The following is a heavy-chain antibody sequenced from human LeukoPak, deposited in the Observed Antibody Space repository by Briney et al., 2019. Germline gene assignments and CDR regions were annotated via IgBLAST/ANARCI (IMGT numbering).Heavy chain of an antibody. CDR1: GGSISSSSYY. V-gene: IGHV3-53*01. J-gene: IGHJ4*02. Sequence: EPSETLSLTCTVSGGSISSSSYYWGWIRQPPGKGLEWVSVIYSGGTTYYADSVKGRFTIPRDNSKNTLYLQMNSLRAEDTAVYYCARDYGSGSYTDWGQGTLVTVSS. D-gene: IGHD3-10*01. CDR3: ARDYGSGSYTD. CDR2: IYSGGTT.